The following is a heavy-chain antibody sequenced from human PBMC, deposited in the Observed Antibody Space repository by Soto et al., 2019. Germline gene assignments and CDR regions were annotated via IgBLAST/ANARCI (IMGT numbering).Heavy chain of an antibody. CDR2: VYPGDSET. CDR1: GYSFTSYW. Sequence: GESLKISCKGSGYSFTSYWIGWVRQMPEKGLEWMGIVYPGDSETRYSPSFQGQVTISADKSISTAYLQWSSLKASDTAMYYCARTVLGPDILADQFVDYYYYMDVWGQGTTVTVSS. D-gene: IGHD3-9*01. V-gene: IGHV5-51*01. J-gene: IGHJ6*03. CDR3: ARTVLGPDILADQFVDYYYYMDV.